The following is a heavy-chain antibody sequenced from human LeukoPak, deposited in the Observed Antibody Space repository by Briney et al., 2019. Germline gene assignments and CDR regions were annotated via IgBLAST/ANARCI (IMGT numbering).Heavy chain of an antibody. CDR3: ARWRGLRYFDWLPRGGMDV. CDR2: MKQDGSEK. D-gene: IGHD3-9*01. J-gene: IGHJ6*02. Sequence: PGGSLRLSCAASGFTFSSYWRSWVRQAPGKGLEWVANMKQDGSEKYYVDSVKGRFTISRDNAKNSLYLQMNSLRAEDTAVYYCARWRGLRYFDWLPRGGMDVWGQGTTVTVSS. CDR1: GFTFSSYW. V-gene: IGHV3-7*01.